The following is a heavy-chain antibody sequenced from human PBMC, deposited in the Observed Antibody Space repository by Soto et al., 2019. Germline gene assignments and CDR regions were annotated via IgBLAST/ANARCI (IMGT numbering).Heavy chain of an antibody. Sequence: QVQLQESGPGLVKPSQTLSLTCTVSGGSISSGGYYWSWIRQHPGKGLEWIGYIYYSGSTYYNPSLKSRVTISVDTSKNHFSLKLSSVTAADTAVYYCARGVIFDSYWYFDLWGRGTLVTVSS. CDR3: ARGVIFDSYWYFDL. CDR2: IYYSGST. V-gene: IGHV4-31*03. J-gene: IGHJ2*01. CDR1: GGSISSGGYY. D-gene: IGHD3-3*01.